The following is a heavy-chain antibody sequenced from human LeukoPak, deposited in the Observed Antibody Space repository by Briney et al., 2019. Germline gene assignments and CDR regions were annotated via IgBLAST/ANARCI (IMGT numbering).Heavy chain of an antibody. CDR2: IYSGGST. V-gene: IGHV3-53*01. CDR3: ARDGYSYGYNWFDP. Sequence: GGSLRLSCAASGFTVSSNYMSWVRQAPGKGLEWVSVIYSGGSTYYADSVKGRFTISRDNAKNSLYLQMNSLRDEDTAVYCCARDGYSYGYNWFDPWGQGTLVTVSS. D-gene: IGHD5-18*01. CDR1: GFTVSSNY. J-gene: IGHJ5*02.